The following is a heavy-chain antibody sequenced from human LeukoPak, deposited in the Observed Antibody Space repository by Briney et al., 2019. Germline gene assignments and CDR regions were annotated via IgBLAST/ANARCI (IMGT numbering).Heavy chain of an antibody. CDR3: ARVGSSSSAGMDDY. J-gene: IGHJ4*02. CDR1: GFTFSSYA. D-gene: IGHD6-6*01. V-gene: IGHV3-23*01. CDR2: ISGSGGST. Sequence: PGGSLRLSCAASGFTFSSYAMSWVRQAPGKGLEWVSAISGSGGSTYYADSVKGRFTISRDNSKNTLYLQMNSLRAEDTAVYYCARVGSSSSAGMDDYWGQGTLVTVSS.